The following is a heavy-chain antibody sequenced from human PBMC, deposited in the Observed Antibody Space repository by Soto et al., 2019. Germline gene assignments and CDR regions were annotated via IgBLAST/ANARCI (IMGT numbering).Heavy chain of an antibody. CDR2: IYYSGST. J-gene: IGHJ6*02. V-gene: IGHV4-59*06. D-gene: IGHD3-22*01. CDR3: ARDQVVTDDSSGYYDYYYGMDV. CDR1: GTSISSYY. Sequence: SETLSLTCTVSGTSISSYYWSWIRQHPWKGLEWIGYIYYSGSTYYNPSLKSRVTISVDTSKNQFSLKLSSVTAADTAVYYCARDQVVTDDSSGYYDYYYGMDVWGQGTTVTVSS.